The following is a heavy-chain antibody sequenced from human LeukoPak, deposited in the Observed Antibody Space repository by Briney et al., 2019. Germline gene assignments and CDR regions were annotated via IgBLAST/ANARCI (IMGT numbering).Heavy chain of an antibody. Sequence: PGGSLRLSCAASGFTVSSNYMSWVRQAPGKGLEWVSVIYSGGSTYYADSVKDRFTISRDNSKNTLYLQMNSLRAEDTAVYYCAREWHHDAFDIWGQGTMVTVSS. J-gene: IGHJ3*02. D-gene: IGHD5-24*01. CDR3: AREWHHDAFDI. V-gene: IGHV3-66*01. CDR2: IYSGGST. CDR1: GFTVSSNY.